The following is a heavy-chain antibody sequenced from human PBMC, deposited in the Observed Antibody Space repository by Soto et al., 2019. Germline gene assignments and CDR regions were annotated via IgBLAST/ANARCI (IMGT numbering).Heavy chain of an antibody. CDR3: AKDQAFYRFGED. Sequence: EVQLLESGGGLVQPGGSLRLSCAASGFTFSSYAMSWVRQAPGKGLEWVSAISGSGGSTYYADSMKGRFTISRDNSKNTLYLQMNSLRAEDTAVYYCAKDQAFYRFGEDWGQGTLVTVSS. J-gene: IGHJ4*02. D-gene: IGHD5-18*01. V-gene: IGHV3-23*01. CDR1: GFTFSSYA. CDR2: ISGSGGST.